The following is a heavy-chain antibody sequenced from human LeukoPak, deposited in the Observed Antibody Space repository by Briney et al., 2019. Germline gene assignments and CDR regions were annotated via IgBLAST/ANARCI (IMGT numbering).Heavy chain of an antibody. Sequence: GGSLRLSCAASGFTFSSYEMNWVRQAPGKGLEWVSYTSCSGGTRYYADSVKGRFTISRDNAKNSLYLQMNSLRAEDTAVYYCARDIRGDVTFDYWGQGTLVTVSS. CDR2: TSCSGGTR. J-gene: IGHJ4*02. CDR3: ARDIRGDVTFDY. CDR1: GFTFSSYE. V-gene: IGHV3-48*03. D-gene: IGHD4-17*01.